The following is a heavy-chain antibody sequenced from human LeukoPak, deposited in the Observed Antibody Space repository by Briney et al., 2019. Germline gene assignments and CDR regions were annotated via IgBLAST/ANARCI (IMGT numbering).Heavy chain of an antibody. V-gene: IGHV3-23*01. J-gene: IGHJ4*02. CDR3: AKDRYCSSTRCYGDFDY. CDR2: TSGSGDSA. CDR1: GFTFSSYA. Sequence: PGGSLRLSCEASGFTFSSYAMSWVRQAPGKGLEWVSVTSGSGDSAFYADSVKGQFTISRDNSKNTLYLQMNSLRAEDTAVYYCAKDRYCSSTRCYGDFDYWGQGTLVTVSS. D-gene: IGHD2-2*01.